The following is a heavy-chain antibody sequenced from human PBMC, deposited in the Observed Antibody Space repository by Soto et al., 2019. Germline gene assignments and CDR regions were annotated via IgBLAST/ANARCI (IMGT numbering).Heavy chain of an antibody. CDR2: INPNSGGT. CDR3: ARVSSDDDAFDI. V-gene: IGHV1-2*02. CDR1: GYTFTGYY. Sequence: ASVKVSCKASGYTFTGYYMHWVRQAPGQGLEWMGWINPNSGGTNYAQKFQGRVTMTRDTSISTAYMELSRLRSDDTAVYYCARVSSDDDAFDIWGQGTMVTVSS. J-gene: IGHJ3*02. D-gene: IGHD3-10*01.